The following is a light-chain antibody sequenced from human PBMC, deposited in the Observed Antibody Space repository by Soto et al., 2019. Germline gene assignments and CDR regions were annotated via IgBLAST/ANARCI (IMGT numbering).Light chain of an antibody. J-gene: IGKJ2*01. CDR3: QQSYSIPYT. CDR2: AAS. CDR1: QSISSY. Sequence: DIQMTQSPPSLSASVGDRVTITCRARQSISSYLNWYQQSPGKAPKLLIYAASNLQSGVPSRFSGSGSGTDFTLTINSLQPEDSATYYCQQSYSIPYTFGRGTKLEIK. V-gene: IGKV1-39*01.